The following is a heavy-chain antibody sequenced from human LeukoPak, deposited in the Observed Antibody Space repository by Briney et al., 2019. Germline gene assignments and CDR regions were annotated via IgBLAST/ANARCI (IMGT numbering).Heavy chain of an antibody. Sequence: PGGSLRHSCAASGFSFSNYWMHWVRQVPGKGLEWVSRINSDGSSTSYADSVKGRFTISRDNAKNTLYLQMNSLRAEDTAVYYCASRAVSGTYYVYYFDYWGQGTLVTVSS. J-gene: IGHJ4*02. CDR2: INSDGSST. CDR1: GFSFSNYW. V-gene: IGHV3-74*01. D-gene: IGHD1-26*01. CDR3: ASRAVSGTYYVYYFDY.